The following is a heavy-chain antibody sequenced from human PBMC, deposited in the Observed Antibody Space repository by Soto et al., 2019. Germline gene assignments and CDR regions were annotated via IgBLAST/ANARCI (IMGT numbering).Heavy chain of an antibody. J-gene: IGHJ3*02. D-gene: IGHD2-2*01. CDR3: ARGEYQLLANKDAFEI. CDR1: GGTFSSYA. Sequence: SVKVSCKASGGTFSSYAISWVRQAPGQGLEWMGGIIPIFGTANYAQKFQGRVTITADEATSTAYMELSSLRSEDTAVYYCARGEYQLLANKDAFEIWGQGTMVTVSS. V-gene: IGHV1-69*13. CDR2: IIPIFGTA.